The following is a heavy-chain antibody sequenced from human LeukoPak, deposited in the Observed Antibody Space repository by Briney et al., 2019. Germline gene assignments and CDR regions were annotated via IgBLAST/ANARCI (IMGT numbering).Heavy chain of an antibody. D-gene: IGHD3-10*01. CDR2: IRSDSSYI. CDR1: GFTFNNYS. V-gene: IGHV3-21*01. Sequence: GGSLRLSCAASGFTFNNYSMNWVRQAPGKGLEWVSSIRSDSSYIYYADSVKGRFTISRDNAKSSLHLQMNSLRAGDTAVYYCARDGLLYFGELDFWGQGTLVTVSS. J-gene: IGHJ4*02. CDR3: ARDGLLYFGELDF.